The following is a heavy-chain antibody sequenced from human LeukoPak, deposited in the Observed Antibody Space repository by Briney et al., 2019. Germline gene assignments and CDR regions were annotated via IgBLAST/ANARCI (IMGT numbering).Heavy chain of an antibody. J-gene: IGHJ4*02. CDR1: GFTFSTFA. D-gene: IGHD6-19*01. Sequence: GGSLRLSCAASGFTFSTFAMIWVRQPPGKGLEWVSSIFPSGGEIHYADSVRGRFTISRDNSKSTLSLQMNSLRAEDTAVYYCARKMGSSSGWHQVFDYWGQGTLVTVSS. CDR2: IFPSGGEI. CDR3: ARKMGSSSGWHQVFDY. V-gene: IGHV3-23*01.